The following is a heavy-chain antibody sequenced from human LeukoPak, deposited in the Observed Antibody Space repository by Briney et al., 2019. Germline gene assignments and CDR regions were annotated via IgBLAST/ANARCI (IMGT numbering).Heavy chain of an antibody. V-gene: IGHV3-23*01. CDR3: ARETSCSS. D-gene: IGHD2-2*01. CDR1: GFTFNNYA. Sequence: PGGSLRLSCAASGFTFNNYAMSWVRQAPGKGLEWVSSISRSGGNTSYAGSVKGRFTISRVNSKKTLFLQMDCLRVEDTAVYYCARETSCSSWGQGTLVTVSS. CDR2: ISRSGGNT. J-gene: IGHJ5*02.